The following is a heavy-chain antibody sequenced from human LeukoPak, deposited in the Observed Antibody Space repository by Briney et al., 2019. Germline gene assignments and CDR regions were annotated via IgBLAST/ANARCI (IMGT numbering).Heavy chain of an antibody. CDR2: ISAYNGNT. Sequence: PRASVKVSCKASGYTFTSYGISWVRQAPGQGLEWMGWISAYNGNTNYAQKLQGRVTMTTDTSTSTAYMELRSLRSDDTAVYYCARDIWAAAGTGYFDYWGQGTLVTVSS. V-gene: IGHV1-18*01. CDR1: GYTFTSYG. J-gene: IGHJ4*02. D-gene: IGHD6-13*01. CDR3: ARDIWAAAGTGYFDY.